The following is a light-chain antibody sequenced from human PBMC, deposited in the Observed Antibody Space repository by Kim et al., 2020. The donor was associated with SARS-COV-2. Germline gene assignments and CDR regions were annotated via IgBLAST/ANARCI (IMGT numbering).Light chain of an antibody. J-gene: IGLJ2*01. CDR3: AAWDDSLNGLL. V-gene: IGLV1-44*01. Sequence: GQGVTISWSGSRPNIASNTVNWYQQVPGTAPKLLIYKNDQRPSGVPDRFSASKSGTSASLAINGLQSEDDSHYYCAAWDDSLNGLLFGGGTQLTVL. CDR2: KND. CDR1: RPNIASNT.